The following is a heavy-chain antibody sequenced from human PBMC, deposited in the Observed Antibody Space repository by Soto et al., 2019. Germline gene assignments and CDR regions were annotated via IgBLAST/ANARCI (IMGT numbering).Heavy chain of an antibody. V-gene: IGHV3-66*01. CDR1: GFTVSSNY. D-gene: IGHD6-13*01. Sequence: GGSLRLSCAASGFTVSSNYMSWVRQAPGKGLEWVSVIYSGGSTYYADSVKGRFTISRDNSKNTLYLQMNSLRAEDTAVYYCARDLGSSWYIGFDYWGQGTLVTVSS. J-gene: IGHJ4*02. CDR2: IYSGGST. CDR3: ARDLGSSWYIGFDY.